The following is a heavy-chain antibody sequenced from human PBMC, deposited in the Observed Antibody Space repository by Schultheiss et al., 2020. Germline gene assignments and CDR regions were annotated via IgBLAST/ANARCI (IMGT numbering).Heavy chain of an antibody. Sequence: GGSLRLSCAASGFTFRSFEMNWVRQAPGKGLEWVAVIWYDGSNKYYADSVKGRFTISRDNSKNTLYLQMNSLRAEDTAVYYCARLNDILTGFGYYYGMDVWGTGNT. CDR1: GFTFRSFE. J-gene: IGHJ6*04. D-gene: IGHD3-9*01. CDR3: ARLNDILTGFGYYYGMDV. V-gene: IGHV3-33*08. CDR2: IWYDGSNK.